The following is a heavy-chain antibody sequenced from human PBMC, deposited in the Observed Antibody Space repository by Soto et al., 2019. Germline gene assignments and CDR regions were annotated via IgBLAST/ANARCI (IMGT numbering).Heavy chain of an antibody. J-gene: IGHJ4*02. Sequence: GGSLRLSCAASGFTFSSYAMSWVRQAPGMGLEWVSAISSSGGGTYYADSVKGRSTISRDNSKDTLYLQMNTLRAEDTAIYYCAKSSSHYSSSYFDYWGQGTLVTVSS. CDR1: GFTFSSYA. CDR2: ISSSGGGT. CDR3: AKSSSHYSSSYFDY. V-gene: IGHV3-23*01. D-gene: IGHD6-13*01.